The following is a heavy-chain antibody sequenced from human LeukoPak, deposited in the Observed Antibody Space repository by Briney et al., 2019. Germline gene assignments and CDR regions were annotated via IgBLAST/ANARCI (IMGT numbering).Heavy chain of an antibody. D-gene: IGHD3-10*01. CDR3: TTELLWFGNYYYGMDV. V-gene: IGHV3-15*01. J-gene: IGHJ6*04. CDR1: GVTFSNAW. CDR2: IKSKTDGGTT. Sequence: KRGGSLRLSCAASGVTFSNAWMSWVRQAPGKGLEWVGRIKSKTDGGTTDYAAPVKGRFTISRDDSKNTLYLQMNSLKTEDTAVYYCTTELLWFGNYYYGMDVWGKGTTVTVSS.